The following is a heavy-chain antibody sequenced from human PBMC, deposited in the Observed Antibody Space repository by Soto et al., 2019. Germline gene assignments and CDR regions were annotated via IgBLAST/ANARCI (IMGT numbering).Heavy chain of an antibody. CDR2: MNPNSGNT. J-gene: IGHJ3*02. V-gene: IGHV1-8*01. CDR3: ATTYYYDSSGYPDAFDI. CDR1: GYTFTSYD. D-gene: IGHD3-22*01. Sequence: QVQLVQSGAEVKKPGASVKVSCKASGYTFTSYDINWVRQATGQGLEWMGWMNPNSGNTGYAQKFQGRVTMTRNTSISTAYMELSSLRSEDTAAYYCATTYYYDSSGYPDAFDIWGQGTMVTVSS.